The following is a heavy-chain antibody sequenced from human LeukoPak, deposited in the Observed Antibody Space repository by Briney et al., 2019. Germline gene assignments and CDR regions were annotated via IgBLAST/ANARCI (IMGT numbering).Heavy chain of an antibody. Sequence: GGSLRLACAASGFTFSSYAMHWVRQAPGKGLEWVAVISYDGSNKYYADSVKGRFTISRDNSKNTLYLQMSSLRAEDTAVYYCARDRGKQLVLHLDYWGQGTLVTVSS. CDR2: ISYDGSNK. J-gene: IGHJ4*02. CDR3: ARDRGKQLVLHLDY. CDR1: GFTFSSYA. D-gene: IGHD6-13*01. V-gene: IGHV3-30-3*01.